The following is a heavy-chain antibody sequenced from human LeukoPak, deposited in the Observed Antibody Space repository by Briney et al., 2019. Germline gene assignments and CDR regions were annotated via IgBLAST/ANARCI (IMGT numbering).Heavy chain of an antibody. V-gene: IGHV5-51*01. Sequence: GESLKITCKASGYSFTSYWIGWVRQMPGKGLEWMGIIDPSDSETRYTPSFQGQVTISADKSLSTAYLQWNSLKASDTAKYYCARQTSMGRSGDYWGQGTLVTVSS. CDR2: IDPSDSET. CDR3: ARQTSMGRSGDY. CDR1: GYSFTSYW. J-gene: IGHJ4*02. D-gene: IGHD7-27*01.